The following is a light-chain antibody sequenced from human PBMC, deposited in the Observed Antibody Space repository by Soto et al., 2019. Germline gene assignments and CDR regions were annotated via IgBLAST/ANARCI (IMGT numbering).Light chain of an antibody. V-gene: IGKV1-39*01. CDR1: QSISSY. CDR2: AAS. CDR3: QQSYSTPRRT. J-gene: IGKJ1*01. Sequence: LQRTKSPSSMSASVGDRVTITCRASQSISSYLNWYQQKPGKAPKLLIYAASSLQSGVPSRFSGSGSGTDFTLTISSLQPEDFATYYCQQSYSTPRRTFGQGTKVDTK.